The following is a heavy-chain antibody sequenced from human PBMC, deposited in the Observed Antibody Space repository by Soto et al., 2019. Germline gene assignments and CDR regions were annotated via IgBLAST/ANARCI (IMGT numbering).Heavy chain of an antibody. Sequence: EVQLVESGGLLVQPGGSLRLSCAASGFMISSNEMNWVRQTPGKGLEWVSYISSGGTNIYYADSVKGRFTISRNSAENSLDLQMNSLRVEDTGVYFFARDIWARYSGYDWLFGYWGQGTLVTVSP. CDR1: GFMISSNE. D-gene: IGHD5-12*01. V-gene: IGHV3-48*03. CDR2: ISSGGTNI. CDR3: ARDIWARYSGYDWLFGY. J-gene: IGHJ4*02.